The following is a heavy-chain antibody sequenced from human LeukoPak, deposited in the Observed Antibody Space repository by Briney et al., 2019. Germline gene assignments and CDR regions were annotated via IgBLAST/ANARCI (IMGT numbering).Heavy chain of an antibody. CDR1: GVTFSTYA. Sequence: ASVKVSCKASGVTFSTYAINWVRQAPGQGLEWMGGIFPIFGTANYAQKFQGRVTITADESTSTAYMELSSLRCEDTAMYYCARDNGGLGGYDHFYYYGMDVWGKGTTVTVSS. J-gene: IGHJ6*04. V-gene: IGHV1-69*13. D-gene: IGHD5-12*01. CDR2: IFPIFGTA. CDR3: ARDNGGLGGYDHFYYYGMDV.